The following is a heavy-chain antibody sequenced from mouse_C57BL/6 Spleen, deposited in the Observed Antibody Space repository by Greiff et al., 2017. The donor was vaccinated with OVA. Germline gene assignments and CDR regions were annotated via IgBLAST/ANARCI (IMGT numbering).Heavy chain of an antibody. CDR3: AREGGGSNLYFDY. D-gene: IGHD2-5*01. CDR1: GYAFSSYW. CDR2: IYPGDGDT. V-gene: IGHV1-80*01. J-gene: IGHJ2*01. Sequence: QVQLQQSGAELVKPGASVKISCKASGYAFSSYWMNWVKQRPGKGLEWIGQIYPGDGDTNYNGKFKGKATLTADKSSSTAYMQLSSLTSEDSAVYFCAREGGGSNLYFDYWGQGTTLTVSS.